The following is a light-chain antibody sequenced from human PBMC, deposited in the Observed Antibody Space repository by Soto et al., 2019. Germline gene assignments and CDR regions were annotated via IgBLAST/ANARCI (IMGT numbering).Light chain of an antibody. CDR3: QQYGSLPIT. V-gene: IGKV3-20*01. CDR2: DAS. Sequence: IELTQAPGTLALSPEARATLSCRASQSVSSSYLAWYQQKPGQAPRLLIYDASSRATGIPDRFSGSASGTDFTLTISRVEPEDFAVYYCQQYGSLPITFGQGTRLEIK. CDR1: QSVSSSY. J-gene: IGKJ5*01.